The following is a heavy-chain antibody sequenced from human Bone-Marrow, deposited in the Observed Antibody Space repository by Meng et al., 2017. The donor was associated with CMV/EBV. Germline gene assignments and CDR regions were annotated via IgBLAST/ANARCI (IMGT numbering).Heavy chain of an antibody. V-gene: IGHV4-59*01. J-gene: IGHJ4*02. CDR3: ARVSPGAADGSRLFDY. D-gene: IGHD6-13*01. Sequence: SETLSLTCTVSGGSISTYYWSWIRQPPGKGLEWIGYIYYSGSTNYNPSLKSRVTISVDTSKNQFSLKLSSVTAADTAVYYCARVSPGAADGSRLFDYWGQGTLVTVSS. CDR1: GGSISTYY. CDR2: IYYSGST.